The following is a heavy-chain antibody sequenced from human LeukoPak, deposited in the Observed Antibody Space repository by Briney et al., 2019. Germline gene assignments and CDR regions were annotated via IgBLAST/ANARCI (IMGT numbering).Heavy chain of an antibody. J-gene: IGHJ6*03. CDR1: GFTVSSNY. CDR2: IYSGGST. CDR3: ARVRRFYYYMDV. Sequence: PGGSLRLSCAASGFTVSSNYMSWVRQAPGKGLEWVSVIYSGGSTYYADSVKGRFTISRDNSKSTLYLQMNSLRAEDTAVYYCARVRRFYYYMDVRGKGTTVTVSS. V-gene: IGHV3-53*01.